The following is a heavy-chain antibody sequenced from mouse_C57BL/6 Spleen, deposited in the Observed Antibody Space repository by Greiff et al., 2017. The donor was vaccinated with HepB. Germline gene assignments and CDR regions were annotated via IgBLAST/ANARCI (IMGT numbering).Heavy chain of an antibody. J-gene: IGHJ1*03. D-gene: IGHD1-1*01. CDR1: GFSLTSYG. CDR3: AKDYNGSEDWYFDV. CDR2: IWGDGST. Sequence: VQLQQSGPGLVAPSQSLSITCTVSGFSLTSYGVSWVRQPPGKGLEWLGVIWGDGSTNYHSAPISRLSISNDNSKSQVFLKLSSLQTDDTATYYSAKDYNGSEDWYFDVWGTGTTVTVSS. V-gene: IGHV2-3*01.